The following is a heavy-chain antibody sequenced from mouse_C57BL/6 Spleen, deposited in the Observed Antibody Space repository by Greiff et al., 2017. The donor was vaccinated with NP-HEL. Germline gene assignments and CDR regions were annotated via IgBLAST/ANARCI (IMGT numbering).Heavy chain of an antibody. V-gene: IGHV1-63*01. CDR1: GYTFTNYW. CDR2: IYPGGGYT. D-gene: IGHD1-1*01. CDR3: ARRDYGSSYEGFDY. J-gene: IGHJ2*01. Sequence: QVQLQQSGAELVRPGTSVKMSCKASGYTFTNYWIGWAKQRPGHGLEWIGDIYPGGGYTTYNEKFQGKATLTADKSSSTAYMQFSSLTSEDSAIYYCARRDYGSSYEGFDYWGQGTTLTVSS.